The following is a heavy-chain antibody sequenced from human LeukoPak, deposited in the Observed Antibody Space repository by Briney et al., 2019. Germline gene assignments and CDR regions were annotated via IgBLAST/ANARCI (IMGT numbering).Heavy chain of an antibody. CDR1: GGSFSGYY. J-gene: IGHJ4*02. CDR2: INHSGST. D-gene: IGHD6-13*01. CDR3: ARGCIAAAVPCYFDY. Sequence: PSETLSLTCAVYGGSFSGYYWSWIRQPPGKGLEWIGEINHSGSTNYNPSLKSRVTISVDTSKNQFSLKLSSVTAADTAVYYCARGCIAAAVPCYFDYWGQGTLVTVSS. V-gene: IGHV4-34*01.